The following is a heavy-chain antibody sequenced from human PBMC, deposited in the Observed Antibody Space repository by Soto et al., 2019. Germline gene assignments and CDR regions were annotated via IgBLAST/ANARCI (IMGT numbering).Heavy chain of an antibody. Sequence: GAPVKVSCKASGGTFSSYAISWVRQAPGQGLEWMGGIIPIFGTANYAQKFQGRVTITADESTSTAYMELSSLRSEDTAVYYCAAPEGVRAVSYYYGMDVWGQGTTVTVSS. J-gene: IGHJ6*02. CDR2: IIPIFGTA. CDR3: AAPEGVRAVSYYYGMDV. V-gene: IGHV1-69*13. D-gene: IGHD2-2*01. CDR1: GGTFSSYA.